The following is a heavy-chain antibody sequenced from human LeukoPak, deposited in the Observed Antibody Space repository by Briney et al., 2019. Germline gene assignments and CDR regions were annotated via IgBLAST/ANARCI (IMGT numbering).Heavy chain of an antibody. CDR2: IYYSGST. CDR1: GGSISSSSYY. D-gene: IGHD3-3*01. Sequence: PSETLSLTCTVSGGSISSSSYYWGWIRQPPGKGLEWIGTIYYSGSTYYNPSLKSRITISADTSKKQFSLRLSSVTAADTAVYYCARGRSRVTIFGVALNWLDSWGQGNLVTVSS. CDR3: ARGRSRVTIFGVALNWLDS. V-gene: IGHV4-39*07. J-gene: IGHJ5*01.